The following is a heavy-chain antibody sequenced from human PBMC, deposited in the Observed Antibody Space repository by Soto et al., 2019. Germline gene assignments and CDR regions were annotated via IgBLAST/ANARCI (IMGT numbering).Heavy chain of an antibody. V-gene: IGHV1-69*12. CDR3: ARDGGYCSGGSCYWDGMDV. CDR1: GGTFSSYA. CDR2: IIPIFGTA. D-gene: IGHD2-15*01. Sequence: QVQLVQSGAEVKKPGSSVKASCKASGGTFSSYAISWVRQAPGQGLEWMGGIIPIFGTANYAQKFQGRVTITADESTSTAYMELSSLRSEDTAVYYCARDGGYCSGGSCYWDGMDVWGQGTTVTVSS. J-gene: IGHJ6*02.